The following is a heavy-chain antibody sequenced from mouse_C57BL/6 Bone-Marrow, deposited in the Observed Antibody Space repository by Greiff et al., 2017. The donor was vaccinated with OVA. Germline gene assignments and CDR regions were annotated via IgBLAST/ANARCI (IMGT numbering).Heavy chain of an antibody. D-gene: IGHD2-3*01. V-gene: IGHV14-4*01. CDR2: IDPENGDT. CDR1: GFNIKDDY. Sequence: VQLQQSGAELVRPGASVKLSCTASGFNIKDDYMHWVKQRPEQGLEWIGWIDPENGDTEYASKFQGKATITADTSSNTAYLQLSSLTSEDTAVYYCTGSGGYLFAYWGQGTLVTVSA. CDR3: TGSGGYLFAY. J-gene: IGHJ3*01.